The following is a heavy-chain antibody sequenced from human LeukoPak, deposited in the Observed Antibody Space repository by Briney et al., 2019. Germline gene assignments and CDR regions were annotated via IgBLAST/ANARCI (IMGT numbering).Heavy chain of an antibody. J-gene: IGHJ4*02. Sequence: ASVKVSCKASGYTFTSYGISWVRQAPGQGLQRMGWISAYNGNTNYAQKLQGRVTMTTDTSTSTAYMELRSLRSDDTAVYYCARIEVATTNFDYWGQGTLVTVSS. V-gene: IGHV1-18*01. CDR2: ISAYNGNT. CDR1: GYTFTSYG. CDR3: ARIEVATTNFDY. D-gene: IGHD5-12*01.